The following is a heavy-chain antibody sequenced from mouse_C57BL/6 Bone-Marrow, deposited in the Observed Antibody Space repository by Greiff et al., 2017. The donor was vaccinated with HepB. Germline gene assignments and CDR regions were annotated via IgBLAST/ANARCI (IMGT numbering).Heavy chain of an antibody. CDR2: ISNLAYSI. CDR3: ARNTVESHWYFDV. D-gene: IGHD1-1*01. Sequence: EVKLMESGGGLVQPGGSLKLSCAASGFTFSDYGMAWVRQAPRKGPEWVAFISNLAYSIYYADTVTGRFTISRENAKNTLYLEMSRLRSEDSAMYYCARNTVESHWYFDVWGTGTTVTVSS. V-gene: IGHV5-15*01. J-gene: IGHJ1*03. CDR1: GFTFSDYG.